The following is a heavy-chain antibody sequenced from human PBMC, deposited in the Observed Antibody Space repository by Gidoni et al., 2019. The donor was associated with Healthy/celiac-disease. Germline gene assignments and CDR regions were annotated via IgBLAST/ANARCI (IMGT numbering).Heavy chain of an antibody. CDR3: ARANRYYDSSGANFDY. V-gene: IGHV3-21*06. D-gene: IGHD3-22*01. CDR2: ISSSSSYI. CDR1: GFPFSSYS. J-gene: IGHJ4*02. Sequence: EVQLVESGGGLVKPGGSLRLSCAASGFPFSSYSMNWVRQAPGKGLEWVSSISSSSSYIYYADSVKGRFTISRDNAKNSLYLQMNSLRAEDTAVYYCARANRYYDSSGANFDYWGQGTLVTVSS.